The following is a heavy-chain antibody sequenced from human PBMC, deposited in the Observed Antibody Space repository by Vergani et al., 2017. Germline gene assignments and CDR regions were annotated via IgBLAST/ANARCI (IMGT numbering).Heavy chain of an antibody. CDR1: GFTFTSSA. V-gene: IGHV1-58*01. J-gene: IGHJ4*02. CDR2: IVVGSGNT. Sequence: QLVQSGPEVKKPGTSVKVSCKASGFTFTSSAVQWVRQARGQRLEWIGWIVVGSGNTNYAQKFQGRVTITADKSTSTAYMELSSLRSEDTAVYYCARMDLDCSSTSCYFDYWGQGTLVTVSS. CDR3: ARMDLDCSSTSCYFDY. D-gene: IGHD2-2*01.